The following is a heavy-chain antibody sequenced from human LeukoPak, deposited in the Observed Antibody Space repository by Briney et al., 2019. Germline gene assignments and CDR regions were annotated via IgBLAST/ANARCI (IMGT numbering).Heavy chain of an antibody. CDR3: ARGAYYDFWSGYQNWFDP. CDR1: GYTFTSYD. D-gene: IGHD3-3*01. V-gene: IGHV1-8*01. J-gene: IGHJ5*02. CDR2: MNPNSGNT. Sequence: ASVKVSCKASGYTFTSYDINWVRQATGQGLEWMGCMNPNSGNTGYAQKFQGRVTMTRNTSISTAYMELSSLRSEDTAVYYCARGAYYDFWSGYQNWFDPWGQGTLVTVSS.